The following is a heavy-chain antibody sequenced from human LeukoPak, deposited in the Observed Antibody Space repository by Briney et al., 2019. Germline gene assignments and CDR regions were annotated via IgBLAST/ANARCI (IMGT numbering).Heavy chain of an antibody. D-gene: IGHD3-22*01. CDR3: ARAYGGYYDSSGYYSYYFDY. CDR2: INPNSGGT. Sequence: ASVKVSRKASGYTFTGYYMHWVRQAPGQGLEWMGWINPNSGGTNYAQEFQGRVTMTRDTSISTAYMELSRLRSDDTAVYYCARAYGGYYDSSGYYSYYFDYWGQGTLVTVSS. V-gene: IGHV1-2*02. J-gene: IGHJ4*02. CDR1: GYTFTGYY.